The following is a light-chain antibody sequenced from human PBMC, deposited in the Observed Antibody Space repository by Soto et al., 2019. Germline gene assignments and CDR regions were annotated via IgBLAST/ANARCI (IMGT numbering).Light chain of an antibody. CDR1: SSDVGNYIY. V-gene: IGLV2-11*01. Sequence: QSALTQPRSVSGSPGQSVTISCTGASSDVGNYIYVSWYQQHPGKAPKLMIYNVNKRPSGVPDRFSGSKSGNTASLIISGLQAEDEADYYCCSYAGSYTVVFGGGTKLTVL. CDR2: NVN. CDR3: CSYAGSYTVV. J-gene: IGLJ2*01.